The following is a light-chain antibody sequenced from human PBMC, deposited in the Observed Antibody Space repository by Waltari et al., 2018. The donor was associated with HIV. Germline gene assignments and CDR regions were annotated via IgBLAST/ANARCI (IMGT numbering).Light chain of an antibody. CDR2: EVS. V-gene: IGLV2-14*01. CDR1: SSDVGGYNY. CDR3: SSYTSSSTLDVV. J-gene: IGLJ2*01. Sequence: QSALTQPASVSGSPGQSITISCTGTSSDVGGYNYVSWYQQHPGKAPKLMIYEVSNRPSGVLTRFSGSESGNTASLTISGLQAEDEADYYCSSYTSSSTLDVVFGGGTKLTVL.